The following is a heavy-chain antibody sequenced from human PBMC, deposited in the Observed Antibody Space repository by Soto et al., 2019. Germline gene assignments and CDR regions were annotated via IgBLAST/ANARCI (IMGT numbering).Heavy chain of an antibody. V-gene: IGHV4-39*01. CDR2: IYYSGST. Sequence: SETLSLTCTVSGGSISSSSYYWGWIRQPPGKGLEWIGSIYYSGSTYYNPSLKSRVTISVDTSKNQFSLKLSSVTAADTAVYYCASIIAAQYYYYYTDVWGKGTTVTVSS. CDR1: GGSISSSSYY. CDR3: ASIIAAQYYYYYTDV. J-gene: IGHJ6*03. D-gene: IGHD6-13*01.